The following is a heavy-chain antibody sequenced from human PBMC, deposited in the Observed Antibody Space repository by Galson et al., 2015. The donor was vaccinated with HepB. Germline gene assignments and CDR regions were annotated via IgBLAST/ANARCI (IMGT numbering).Heavy chain of an antibody. D-gene: IGHD3-16*01. Sequence: SVKVSCKASGYTFTSYDINWVRQATGQGLEWVGWMNPKSGDTGYAQKFQGRVTMTRDTSISTAYRERSSLISEDTAVYYCARNPAYTGWFDPWGQGTLVTVSS. V-gene: IGHV1-8*01. CDR1: GYTFTSYD. CDR3: ARNPAYTGWFDP. J-gene: IGHJ5*02. CDR2: MNPKSGDT.